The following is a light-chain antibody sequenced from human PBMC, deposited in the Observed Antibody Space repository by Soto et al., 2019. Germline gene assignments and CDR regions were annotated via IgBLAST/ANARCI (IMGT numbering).Light chain of an antibody. CDR3: QQYTNTNNPWM. Sequence: DIQMTQSPSTLSASVGDRVTITCRASQSITNWLAWYQQKPGKAPKLLMYDASTLQSGVASRFSGSGSGTEFTLIISGLQPDDSATYYCQQYTNTNNPWMFGQGTKVDIK. CDR2: DAS. J-gene: IGKJ1*01. V-gene: IGKV1-5*01. CDR1: QSITNW.